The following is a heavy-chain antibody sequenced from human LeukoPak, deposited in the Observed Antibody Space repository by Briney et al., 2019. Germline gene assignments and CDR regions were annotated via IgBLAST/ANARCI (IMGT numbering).Heavy chain of an antibody. J-gene: IGHJ4*02. V-gene: IGHV3-21*01. CDR2: ISSSSSYI. CDR3: ARADYDILTGYLV. CDR1: GFTFSSYS. Sequence: GGSLRLSCAASGFTFSSYSMNWVLQAPGKGLEWVSSISSSSSYIYYADSVKGRFTISRDNAKNSLYLQMNSLRAEDTAVYYCARADYDILTGYLVWGQGTLVTVSS. D-gene: IGHD3-9*01.